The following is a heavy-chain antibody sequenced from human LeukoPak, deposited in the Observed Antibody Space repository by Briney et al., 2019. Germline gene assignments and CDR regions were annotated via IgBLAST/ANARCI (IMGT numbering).Heavy chain of an antibody. D-gene: IGHD6-13*01. CDR2: INTNTGNP. J-gene: IGHJ4*02. CDR3: ARDPSSWYAD. CDR1: GYTFTSYG. Sequence: ASVKVSCKASGYTFTSYGISWVRQAPGQGLEWMGWINTNTGNPTYAQGFTGRFVSSLDTSVSTAYLQISSLKAEDTAVYYCARDPSSWYADWGQGTLVTVSS. V-gene: IGHV7-4-1*02.